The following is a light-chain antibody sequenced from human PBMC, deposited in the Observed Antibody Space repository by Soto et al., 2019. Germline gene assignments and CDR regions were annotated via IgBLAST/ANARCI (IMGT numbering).Light chain of an antibody. CDR2: EGI. CDR3: CSYVGATTYV. V-gene: IGLV2-23*01. CDR1: SSTVGGFNV. Sequence: QSVLTQPASVSGSPGQSITISCTGTSSTVGGFNVVSWYQQHPGKAPKVIIYEGIKRPSGVSNRFSGSNSGSTASLTISGLQADDEYYYYCCSYVGATTYVFXTGTKVTVL. J-gene: IGLJ1*01.